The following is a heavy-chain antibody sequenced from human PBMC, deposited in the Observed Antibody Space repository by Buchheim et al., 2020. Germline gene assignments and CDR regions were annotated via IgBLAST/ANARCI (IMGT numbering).Heavy chain of an antibody. Sequence: QVQLVQSGAEVKKPGASVKVSCKASGYTFTSYYMHWVRQAPGQGLEWMGIINPSGGSTSYAQKYQGRVTMTRDTSTSTVYMELSSLRYEEADVYYCARAPRYDSSGYSPRGYYYYGMDVWGQGTT. CDR1: GYTFTSYY. CDR2: INPSGGST. J-gene: IGHJ6*02. CDR3: ARAPRYDSSGYSPRGYYYYGMDV. D-gene: IGHD3-22*01. V-gene: IGHV1-46*01.